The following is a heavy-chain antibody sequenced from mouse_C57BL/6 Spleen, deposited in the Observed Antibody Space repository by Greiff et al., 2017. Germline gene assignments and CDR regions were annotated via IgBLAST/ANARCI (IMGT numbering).Heavy chain of an antibody. CDR1: GFSLTSYA. CDR3: ARYDYDDGYYAMDY. D-gene: IGHD2-4*01. Sequence: QVQLQESGPGLVAPSQSLSITCTVSGFSLTSYAISWVRQPPGKGLEWLGVIWTGGGTNYNSALKSRLSISKDNSKSQVFLKMNSLQTDDTARYYCARYDYDDGYYAMDYWGQGTSVTVSS. CDR2: IWTGGGT. V-gene: IGHV2-9-1*01. J-gene: IGHJ4*01.